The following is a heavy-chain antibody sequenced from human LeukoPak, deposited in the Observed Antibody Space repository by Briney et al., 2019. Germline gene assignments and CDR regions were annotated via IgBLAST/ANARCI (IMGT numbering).Heavy chain of an antibody. V-gene: IGHV5-51*01. CDR2: IYPVDSDT. J-gene: IGHJ4*02. Sequence: GESLKISCKDSGFSFTNYWIAWVRQMPGKGLEWMGIIYPVDSDTKYSPSFQGQVTISADKSINTAYLQWSSLKASDTAMYYCARHPGVGATSDYWGQGTQVTVSS. CDR1: GFSFTNYW. D-gene: IGHD1-26*01. CDR3: ARHPGVGATSDY.